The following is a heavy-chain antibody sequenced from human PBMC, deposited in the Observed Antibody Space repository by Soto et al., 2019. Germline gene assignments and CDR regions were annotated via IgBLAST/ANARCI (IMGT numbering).Heavy chain of an antibody. J-gene: IGHJ4*02. Sequence: SETLSLTCTVSGGSISSGGYSCNWIRQPPGKGLEWIGYIYHSGSTYYNPSLKSRVTISVDRSKNQFSLKLSSVTAADTAVYYCARGMTTVTTFDYWGKGTLVTVSS. CDR2: IYHSGST. V-gene: IGHV4-30-2*01. D-gene: IGHD4-17*01. CDR1: GGSISSGGYS. CDR3: ARGMTTVTTFDY.